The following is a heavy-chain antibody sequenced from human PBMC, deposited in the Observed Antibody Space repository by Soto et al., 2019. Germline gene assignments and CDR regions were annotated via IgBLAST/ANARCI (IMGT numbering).Heavy chain of an antibody. D-gene: IGHD4-17*01. CDR3: ARDRYGDPLWGQDDFDY. V-gene: IGHV3-53*01. J-gene: IGHJ4*02. CDR2: LYAHGRV. CDR1: GFTVSDKH. Sequence: GGSLRLSCAASGFTVSDKHMGWVRQAPGKGLECVSILYAHGRVYYADSVKGRFTISRDNSKNTLYLQMNSLRAEDTAVYYCARDRYGDPLWGQDDFDYWGQGTLVTVSS.